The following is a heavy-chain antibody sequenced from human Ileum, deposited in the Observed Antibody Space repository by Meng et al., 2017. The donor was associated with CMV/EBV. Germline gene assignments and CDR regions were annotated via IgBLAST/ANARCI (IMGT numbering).Heavy chain of an antibody. CDR3: VSALNNWMYAFDY. V-gene: IGHV3-74*01. D-gene: IGHD1-20*01. CDR2: INRDGSRT. CDR1: GFTFSNYW. Sequence: GESLKISCAASGFTFSNYWMHWVRQVPGKGLVWVSRINRDGSRTDYADSVKGRFTIARDNAKNTLYLQMNSLRAEDAAVYYCVSALNNWMYAFDYWGQGTLVTVSS. J-gene: IGHJ4*02.